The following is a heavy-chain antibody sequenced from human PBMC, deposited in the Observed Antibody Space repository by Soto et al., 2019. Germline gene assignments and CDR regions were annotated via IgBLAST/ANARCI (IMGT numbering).Heavy chain of an antibody. D-gene: IGHD6-13*01. CDR2: ISSGSRYI. J-gene: IGHJ5*02. CDR3: AKDGAAGSVFDA. Sequence: EVQLVESGGGLVKPGGSLRLSCAASGFMFSMTGMNWVRQAPGKGLEWVSSISSGSRYIDYADSVKGPLTISRGDAKNSLFVHLHNLRADDTAVYYSAKDGAAGSVFDAWGQGTTVTVSS. V-gene: IGHV3-21*02. CDR1: GFMFSMTG.